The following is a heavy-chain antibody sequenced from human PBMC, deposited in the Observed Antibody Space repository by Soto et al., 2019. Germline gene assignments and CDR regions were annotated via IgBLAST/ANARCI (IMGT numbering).Heavy chain of an antibody. CDR1: GFTFSSYA. D-gene: IGHD4-17*01. J-gene: IGHJ5*02. Sequence: EMQLLESGGDLVQPGGSLRLSCAASGFTFSSYAMSWVRQAPGKGLEWVSAISGSGGNTYYADSVQGRFTISRDNSKNTLYLQMNSMRAEDTAVYYCAKGTVTTVVKWFDPWGQGTLVTVSS. CDR3: AKGTVTTVVKWFDP. CDR2: ISGSGGNT. V-gene: IGHV3-23*01.